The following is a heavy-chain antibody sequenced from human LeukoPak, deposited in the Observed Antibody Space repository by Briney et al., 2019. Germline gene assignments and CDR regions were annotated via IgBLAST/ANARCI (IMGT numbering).Heavy chain of an antibody. CDR1: GFTFSSYA. CDR2: VSASGDST. V-gene: IGHV3-23*01. CDR3: AKSHYYGSGSIDY. J-gene: IGHJ4*02. Sequence: GGSLRLSCAASGFTFSSYAMSWVRQAPGKGLAWISTVSASGDSTSYADSVKGRFTISRDNSKNALYLQVDSLRADDAALYYCAKSHYYGSGSIDYWGQGTLVTVSS. D-gene: IGHD3-10*01.